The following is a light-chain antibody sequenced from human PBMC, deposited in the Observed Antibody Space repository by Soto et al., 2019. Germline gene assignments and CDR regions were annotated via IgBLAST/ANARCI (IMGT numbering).Light chain of an antibody. J-gene: IGKJ1*01. CDR3: QQYGNGHPST. CDR2: GES. Sequence: EIVLTQSPGTLSLSPGEGATLSCSASHAFVNDYLAWYQQLPGEAPRILVFGESNRVNGIVERFSGSGSGRDFTLTISRLEPEDSAVYYCQQYGNGHPSTFGQGTKVDIK. V-gene: IGKV3-20*01. CDR1: HAFVNDY.